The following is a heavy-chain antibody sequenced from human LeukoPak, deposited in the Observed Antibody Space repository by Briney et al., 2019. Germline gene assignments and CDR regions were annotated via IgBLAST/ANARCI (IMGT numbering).Heavy chain of an antibody. CDR3: ARTLWFGGFRDGMDV. Sequence: GGSLRLSCAASGFTFSSYGMHWVRQAPGKGLEWVAVIWYDGSNKYYADPVKGRFTISRDNSKNTLYLQMNSLRAEDTAVYYCARTLWFGGFRDGMDVWGQGTTVTVSS. CDR1: GFTFSSYG. J-gene: IGHJ6*02. V-gene: IGHV3-33*01. D-gene: IGHD3-10*01. CDR2: IWYDGSNK.